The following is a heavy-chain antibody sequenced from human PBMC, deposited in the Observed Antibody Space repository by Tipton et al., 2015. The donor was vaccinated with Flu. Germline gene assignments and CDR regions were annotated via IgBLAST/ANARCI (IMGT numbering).Heavy chain of an antibody. D-gene: IGHD3-3*01. J-gene: IGHJ4*02. Sequence: RSLRLSCAASGFTFSSYGMHWVRQAPGKGLEWVAVIWYDGSNKYYADSVKGRFTISRDNSKNTLYLQMNSLRAEDTAVYYCAREATYDFWSGYLPTTYYFDYWGQGTLVTVSS. CDR2: IWYDGSNK. CDR1: GFTFSSYG. CDR3: AREATYDFWSGYLPTTYYFDY. V-gene: IGHV3-33*01.